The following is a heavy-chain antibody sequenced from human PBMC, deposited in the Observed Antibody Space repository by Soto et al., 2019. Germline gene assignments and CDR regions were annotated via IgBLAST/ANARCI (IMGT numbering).Heavy chain of an antibody. Sequence: GPTLVNPTQTLTLTCTFSGFSLSTSGMRVSWIRQPPGKALEWLARIDWDDDKFYSTSLKTRLTISKDTSKNQVVLTMTNMDPVETATNNCARTLTGTIPGFDYGGQGTLLPVSS. D-gene: IGHD1-7*01. J-gene: IGHJ4*02. V-gene: IGHV2-70*04. CDR1: GFSLSTSGMR. CDR2: IDWDDDK. CDR3: ARTLTGTIPGFDY.